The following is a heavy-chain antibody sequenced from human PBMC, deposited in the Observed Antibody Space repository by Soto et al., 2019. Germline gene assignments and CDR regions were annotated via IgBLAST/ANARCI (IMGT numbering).Heavy chain of an antibody. V-gene: IGHV1-69*02. CDR3: AKVYASGWRTSISFQH. D-gene: IGHD6-19*01. CDR1: GGTFSSYT. J-gene: IGHJ1*01. CDR2: IIPILGIA. Sequence: QVQLVQSGAEVKKPGSSVKVSCKASGGTFSSYTIIWVRQAPGQGLEGMGRIIPILGIANYAQKFQGRVTITADKSTSTAYMELSSLRSEDTAVYYCAKVYASGWRTSISFQHWGQGTLVTVSS.